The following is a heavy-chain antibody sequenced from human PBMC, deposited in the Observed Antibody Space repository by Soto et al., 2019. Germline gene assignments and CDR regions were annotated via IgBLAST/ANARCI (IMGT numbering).Heavy chain of an antibody. J-gene: IGHJ4*02. CDR3: ARGPLAGPIVVFPSAMPSAECESDY. V-gene: IGHV1-18*01. Sequence: ASVKVSCKASGYTFTSYGISWVRQAPGQGLEWMGWISAYNGNTNYAQKLQGRVTMTTDTSTSTAYMELRSLRSDDTAVYYCARGPLAGPIVVFPSAMPSAECESDYWGQGTLVTVSS. CDR2: ISAYNGNT. D-gene: IGHD2-2*01. CDR1: GYTFTSYG.